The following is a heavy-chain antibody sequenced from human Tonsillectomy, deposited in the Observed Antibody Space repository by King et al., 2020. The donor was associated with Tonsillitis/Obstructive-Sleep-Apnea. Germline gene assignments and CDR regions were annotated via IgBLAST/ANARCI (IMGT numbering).Heavy chain of an antibody. D-gene: IGHD1-7*01. CDR3: ARRGRLITGTTDWFAP. CDR2: INAGNGNT. Sequence: KLVQSGAEVKKPGASVKVSCKASGYTVTSYAMHWVRQDPGQRLEWMGWINAGNGNTEYSQKFQGRVTITRDTSASTAYMELSSLRSEDTAVYYCARRGRLITGTTDWFAPLGQGTLVTVS. CDR1: GYTVTSYA. V-gene: IGHV1-3*01. J-gene: IGHJ5*02.